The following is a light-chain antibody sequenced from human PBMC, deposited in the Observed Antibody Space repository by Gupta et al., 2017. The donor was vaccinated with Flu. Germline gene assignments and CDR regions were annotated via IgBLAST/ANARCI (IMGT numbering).Light chain of an antibody. Sequence: PSSLSASVGDRVTITCQASQDMNNYLNWYQQKPGKAPKLLIYGASKLETGVPSRFSGSGSGRDFSFTISSLQPEDIATYYCQQDDGLPITFGQGTRLEIK. CDR3: QQDDGLPIT. CDR1: QDMNNY. J-gene: IGKJ5*01. CDR2: GAS. V-gene: IGKV1-33*01.